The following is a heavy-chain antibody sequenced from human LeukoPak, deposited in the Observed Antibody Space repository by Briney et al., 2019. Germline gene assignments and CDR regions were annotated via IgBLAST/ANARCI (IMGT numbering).Heavy chain of an antibody. J-gene: IGHJ4*02. CDR2: IYTSGST. CDR1: GGSISSYY. CDR3: ARGSSSGWPYYFDY. Sequence: SETLSLTCTVSGGSISSYYWSWIRQPAGKGLEWIGRIYTSGSTNYNPSLKSRVTMSVDTSKNQFSLKLSSVTAADTAVYYCARGSSSGWPYYFDYWGQGTLVTASS. D-gene: IGHD6-19*01. V-gene: IGHV4-4*07.